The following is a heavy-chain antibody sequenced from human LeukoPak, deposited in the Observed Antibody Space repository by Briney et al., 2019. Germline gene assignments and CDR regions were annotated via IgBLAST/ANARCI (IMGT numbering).Heavy chain of an antibody. CDR2: IYHSGSP. CDR3: ARVNINDWHSCDY. Sequence: SETLSLTCAVSGGSISSNNWWGWVRQPPGKGLEWIGEIYHSGSPNYNPSLKSRVTVSVDKSRNHFSLNLSSVTAADTAVYYCARVNINDWHSCDYWGQGTLVTVSS. J-gene: IGHJ4*02. CDR1: GGSISSNNW. D-gene: IGHD1/OR15-1a*01. V-gene: IGHV4-4*02.